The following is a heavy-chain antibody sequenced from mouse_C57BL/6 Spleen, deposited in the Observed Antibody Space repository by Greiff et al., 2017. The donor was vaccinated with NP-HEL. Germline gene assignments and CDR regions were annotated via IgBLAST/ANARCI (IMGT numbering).Heavy chain of an antibody. Sequence: VKLMESGPGLVAPSQSLSITCTVSGFSLTSYAISWVRQPPGKGLEWLGVIWTGGGTNYNSALKSRLSISKDNSKSQVFLKMNSLQTDDTARYYCAMIYYGYEGPYYAMDYWGQGTSVTVSS. CDR3: AMIYYGYEGPYYAMDY. J-gene: IGHJ4*01. D-gene: IGHD2-2*01. CDR1: GFSLTSYA. CDR2: IWTGGGT. V-gene: IGHV2-9-1*01.